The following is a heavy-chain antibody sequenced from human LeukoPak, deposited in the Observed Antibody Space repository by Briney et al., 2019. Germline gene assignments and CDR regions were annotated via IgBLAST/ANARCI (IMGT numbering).Heavy chain of an antibody. CDR2: INHSGST. Sequence: SETLSLTCAVYGGSFSGYYWSWIRQPPGKGLEWIGEINHSGSTNYNPSLKSRVTISVDTSKNKFSLKLSSVTAADTAVYYCARRRTYGSGSSDYWGQGTLVTVSS. V-gene: IGHV4-34*01. CDR1: GGSFSGYY. D-gene: IGHD3-10*01. J-gene: IGHJ4*02. CDR3: ARRRTYGSGSSDY.